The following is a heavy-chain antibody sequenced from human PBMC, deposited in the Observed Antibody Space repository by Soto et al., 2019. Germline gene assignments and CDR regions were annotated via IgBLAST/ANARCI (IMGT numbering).Heavy chain of an antibody. D-gene: IGHD2-15*01. CDR2: MNPNSGNT. CDR1: VYTFTNYD. V-gene: IGHV1-8*01. J-gene: IGHJ5*02. CDR3: ARGRYCSGGSCYHKLYNWFDP. Sequence: EASVTVSGKSSVYTFTNYDINWVRQAAGQGLEWMGWMNPNSGNTGNAQKFQGRVTMTRNTSISTAYMELSSLRSEDTAVYYCARGRYCSGGSCYHKLYNWFDPWGQGTLVTVSS.